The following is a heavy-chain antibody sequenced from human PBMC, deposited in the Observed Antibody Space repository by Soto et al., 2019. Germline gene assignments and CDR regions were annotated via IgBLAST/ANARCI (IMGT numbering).Heavy chain of an antibody. J-gene: IGHJ4*02. Sequence: SETLSLTCTVSGGSISSYYWSWIRQPPGKGLEWIGYIYYSGSTNYNPSLKSRVTISVDTSKNQFSLKLSSVTAADTAVYYCARGSSNFDWLLPAFDYWGQGTLVTVSS. V-gene: IGHV4-59*01. D-gene: IGHD3-9*01. CDR1: GGSISSYY. CDR2: IYYSGST. CDR3: ARGSSNFDWLLPAFDY.